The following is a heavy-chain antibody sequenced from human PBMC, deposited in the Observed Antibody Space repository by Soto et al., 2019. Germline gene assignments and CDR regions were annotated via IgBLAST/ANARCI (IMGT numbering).Heavy chain of an antibody. D-gene: IGHD3-10*01. V-gene: IGHV4-59*01. CDR2: TYYSGTT. Sequence: SETLSLTCTVSGGSISSYFWSWIRQPPGKGLEWIGYTYYSGTTNYNSSLKNRVTISVDTSKNQFSLSLSSVTAADTGVYYCARETGSGSYYDYWGQGALVTVSS. J-gene: IGHJ4*02. CDR3: ARETGSGSYYDY. CDR1: GGSISSYF.